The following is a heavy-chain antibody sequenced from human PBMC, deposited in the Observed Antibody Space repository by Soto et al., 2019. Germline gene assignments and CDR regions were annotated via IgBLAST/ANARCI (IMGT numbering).Heavy chain of an antibody. CDR3: VLGRGATQGGDAFDI. J-gene: IGHJ3*02. D-gene: IGHD1-26*01. Sequence: ASVKVSCKVSGGTFSSYAISWVRQAPGQGLEWMGGIIPIFGTANYAQKFQGRVTITADESTSTAYMELSSLRSEDTAVYYCVLGRGATQGGDAFDIWGRGTMVTVSS. V-gene: IGHV1-69*13. CDR1: GGTFSSYA. CDR2: IIPIFGTA.